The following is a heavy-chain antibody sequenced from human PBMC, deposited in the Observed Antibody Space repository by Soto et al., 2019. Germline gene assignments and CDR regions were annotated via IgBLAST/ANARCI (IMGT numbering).Heavy chain of an antibody. CDR3: ARGAGRGYCSGNTCYSPYNYYGMDV. CDR2: TYYRSKWYD. Sequence: SQTLSLTCAISGDRVSSNSAAWHWVRPSPPRGLEWRGRTYYRSKWYDYYAVSVKSRITISPDTSMNQFSLHLKSVTPEDTAVYYCARGAGRGYCSGNTCYSPYNYYGMDVWGQGTTVTVS. D-gene: IGHD2-15*01. J-gene: IGHJ6*02. CDR1: GDRVSSNSAA. V-gene: IGHV6-1*01.